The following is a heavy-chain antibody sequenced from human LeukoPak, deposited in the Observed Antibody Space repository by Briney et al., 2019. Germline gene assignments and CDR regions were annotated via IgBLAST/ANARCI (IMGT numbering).Heavy chain of an antibody. CDR2: IKQDGSEK. CDR1: GFTFSSYW. V-gene: IGHV3-7*01. Sequence: GGSLRLSCAASGFTFSSYWMSWVRQAPGEGLEWVANIKQDGSEKYYVDSVKGRFTISRDNAKNSLYLQMNSLRAEDTAVYYCARGNDYYDSSGYRYWGQGTLVTVSS. J-gene: IGHJ4*02. CDR3: ARGNDYYDSSGYRY. D-gene: IGHD3-22*01.